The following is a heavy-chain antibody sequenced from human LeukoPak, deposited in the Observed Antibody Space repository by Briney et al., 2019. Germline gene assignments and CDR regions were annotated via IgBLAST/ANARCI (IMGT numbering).Heavy chain of an antibody. V-gene: IGHV3-30*04. CDR3: ASSPVYSSAPTRFDY. CDR2: MSYDGTKR. CDR1: GFTFSRYA. J-gene: IGHJ4*02. Sequence: GGSLRLSCAGSGFTFSRYAMHWVRQAPGKGLEWVAAMSYDGTKRYYPDSVEGRFTISRDNAKNSLYLQMNSLRAEDMAVYYCASSPVYSSAPTRFDYWGQGTLVTVSS. D-gene: IGHD6-19*01.